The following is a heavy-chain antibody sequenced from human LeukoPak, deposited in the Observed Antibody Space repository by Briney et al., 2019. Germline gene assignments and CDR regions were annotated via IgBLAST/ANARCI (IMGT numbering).Heavy chain of an antibody. J-gene: IGHJ6*02. CDR1: GGTFSSYA. Sequence: SVKVSCKAFGGTFSSYAISWVRQAPGQGLEWMGRIIPILGIANYAQKFQGRVTITADKSTSTAYMELSSLRSEDTAVYYCARQDYYGSGRYSYYYGMDVWGQGTTVTVSS. V-gene: IGHV1-69*04. CDR2: IIPILGIA. CDR3: ARQDYYGSGRYSYYYGMDV. D-gene: IGHD3-10*01.